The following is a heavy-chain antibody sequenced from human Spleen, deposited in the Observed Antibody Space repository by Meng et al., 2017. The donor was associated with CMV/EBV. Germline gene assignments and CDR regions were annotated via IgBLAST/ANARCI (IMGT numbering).Heavy chain of an antibody. V-gene: IGHV4-34*01. CDR1: GGSFSGYY. CDR2: INHSGST. D-gene: IGHD3-22*01. CDR3: ARGRDYYDSSGSLDY. Sequence: QGELQRWGAGLLKPSGTLSLTCAVYGGSFSGYYWSWIRQPPGKGLEWIGEINHSGSTNYNPSLKSRVTISVDTSKNQFSLKLSSVTAADTAVYYCARGRDYYDSSGSLDYWGQGTLVTVSS. J-gene: IGHJ4*02.